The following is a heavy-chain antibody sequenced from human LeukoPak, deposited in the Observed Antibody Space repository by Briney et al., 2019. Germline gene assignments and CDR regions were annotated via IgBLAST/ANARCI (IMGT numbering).Heavy chain of an antibody. CDR3: ARAVVGATAAFDI. CDR2: INPSGGST. V-gene: IGHV1-46*01. Sequence: GASVKVSCKASGYTFTSYHMHWVRQSPGQGLEWMGIINPSGGSTSYAQKFQGRVTMTRDMSTSTVYMELSSLRSEDTAVYYCARAVVGATAAFDIWGQGTMVTVSS. J-gene: IGHJ3*02. D-gene: IGHD1-26*01. CDR1: GYTFTSYH.